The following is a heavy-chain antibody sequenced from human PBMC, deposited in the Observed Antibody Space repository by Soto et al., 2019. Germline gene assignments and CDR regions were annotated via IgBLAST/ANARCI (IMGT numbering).Heavy chain of an antibody. CDR1: GFTFGVYA. V-gene: IGHV3-23*01. J-gene: IGHJ3*02. CDR2: IGRPDEPT. Sequence: GGSLRLSWTASGFTFGVYAMSWVRQTPGKGLEWVSTIGRPDEPTDNADSVTGRFSISRDDSRNTLYLQLNSLRAEDTAIYYRAKDRMNGNSIWDVLAIWGQGTMVTVSS. CDR3: AKDRMNGNSIWDVLAI. D-gene: IGHD2-8*01.